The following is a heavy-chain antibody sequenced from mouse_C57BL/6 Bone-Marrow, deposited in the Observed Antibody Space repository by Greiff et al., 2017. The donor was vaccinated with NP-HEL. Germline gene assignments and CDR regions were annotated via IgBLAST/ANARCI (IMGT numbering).Heavy chain of an antibody. D-gene: IGHD4-1*01. Sequence: EVQGVESGGGLVKPGGSLKLSCAASGFTFSSYAMSWVRQTPEKRLEWVATISDGGSYTYYPDNVKGRFTISRDNAKNNLYLQMSHLKSEDTAMYYCARDGLGRVAYWGRGTLVTVSA. CDR2: ISDGGSYT. CDR3: ARDGLGRVAY. V-gene: IGHV5-4*01. J-gene: IGHJ3*01. CDR1: GFTFSSYA.